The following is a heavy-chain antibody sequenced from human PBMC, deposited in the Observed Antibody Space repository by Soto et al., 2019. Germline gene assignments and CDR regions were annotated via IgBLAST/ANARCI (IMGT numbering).Heavy chain of an antibody. J-gene: IGHJ6*02. CDR3: ARSLPTGTTGYYYGMDV. CDR2: IYTSGST. Sequence: SETLSLTCTVSGGSISSYYWSWIRQPAGKGLEWIGRIYTSGSTNYNPSLKSRVTMSVDTSKNQFSLKLSSVTAADTAVYYCARSLPTGTTGYYYGMDVWGQGTLVTVSS. D-gene: IGHD1-7*01. CDR1: GGSISSYY. V-gene: IGHV4-4*07.